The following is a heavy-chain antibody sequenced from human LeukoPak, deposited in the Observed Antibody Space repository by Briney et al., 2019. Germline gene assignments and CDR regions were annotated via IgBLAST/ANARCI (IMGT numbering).Heavy chain of an antibody. CDR2: ISGDGGIT. D-gene: IGHD3-10*01. V-gene: IGHV3-43*02. J-gene: IGHJ6*02. Sequence: PGGGLRHSCAAPGFTFDDYAMHTVRQAPRKRLEWVSLISGDGGITNYADSVKGRFTISRDNSKNALFLQMNSLRTEDTALYYCAKSRDGSGSYYVYYYYGMDVWGQGTTVTVSS. CDR1: GFTFDDYA. CDR3: AKSRDGSGSYYVYYYYGMDV.